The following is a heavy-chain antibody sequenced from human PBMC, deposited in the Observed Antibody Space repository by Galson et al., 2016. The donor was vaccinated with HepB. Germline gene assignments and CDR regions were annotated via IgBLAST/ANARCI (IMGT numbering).Heavy chain of an antibody. D-gene: IGHD3-22*01. V-gene: IGHV3-7*01. CDR2: MNQDGSQK. CDR1: GFSFSNHW. CDR3: AKEFHSNGYGSVFDY. J-gene: IGHJ4*02. Sequence: SLRLSCAASGFSFSNHWMIWGRQAPGKGLEWVAQMNQDGSQKDYVDSVKGRFTISRNNAKNSLYLQMDSLRADDTAVYYCAKEFHSNGYGSVFDYWGQGTLVTVSS.